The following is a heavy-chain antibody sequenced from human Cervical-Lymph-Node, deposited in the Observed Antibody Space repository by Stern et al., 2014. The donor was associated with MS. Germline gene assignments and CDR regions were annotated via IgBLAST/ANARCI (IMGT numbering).Heavy chain of an antibody. V-gene: IGHV3-7*01. CDR1: GFTFSSYW. Sequence: EEHLVESGGGLVQPGGSLRLSCAASGFTFSSYWMSWVRQAPGKGLEWVASIKQEGSGKYYVDSVKGRFTISRDNAKNSLYLQMNSLRAEDTAVYYCARDGYYYDSSGYIYTSFFDYWGQGTLVTVSS. D-gene: IGHD3-22*01. CDR2: IKQEGSGK. CDR3: ARDGYYYDSSGYIYTSFFDY. J-gene: IGHJ4*02.